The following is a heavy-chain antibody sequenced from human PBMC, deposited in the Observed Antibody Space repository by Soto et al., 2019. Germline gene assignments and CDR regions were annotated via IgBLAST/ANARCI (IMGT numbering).Heavy chain of an antibody. J-gene: IGHJ4*02. CDR2: VYPGDSET. CDR3: ARSPRSSPYFDY. D-gene: IGHD6-13*01. Sequence: PGESLKISCEGSGYNFARHWIGWVRPLPGKGLEYMGIVYPGDSETRYSRSFHGKVTISADRSIGTAYLQWSSLEAADSAVYFCARSPRSSPYFDYWGQGALVTVSS. V-gene: IGHV5-51*01. CDR1: GYNFARHW.